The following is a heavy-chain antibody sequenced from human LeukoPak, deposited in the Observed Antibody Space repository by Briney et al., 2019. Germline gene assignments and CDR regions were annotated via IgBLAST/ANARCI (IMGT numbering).Heavy chain of an antibody. CDR2: ISDNGRRT. CDR3: ARDRIGKYSIDY. D-gene: IGHD2-15*01. CDR1: GFTFSNFG. Sequence: GGSLRLSCAASGFTFSNFGLNWVRQAPGKGLEWVAFISDNGRRTYYLESVKGLFTISRDDSKNTLYLQMNSLRVQDTAVYYCARDRIGKYSIDYWGQGTLVTVSS. J-gene: IGHJ4*02. V-gene: IGHV3-33*08.